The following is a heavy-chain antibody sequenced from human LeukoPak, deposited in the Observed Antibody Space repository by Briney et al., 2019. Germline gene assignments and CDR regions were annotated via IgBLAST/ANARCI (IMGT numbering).Heavy chain of an antibody. CDR1: GFAFSSYE. Sequence: GGSLRLSCAASGFAFSSYEMNWVRQAPGKGLEWVSYISSSGSTIYYADSVKGRFTISRDNAKNSLYLQMNSLRAEDTAVYYCARDPYSGSYYFDYWGQGTLVTVSS. CDR3: ARDPYSGSYYFDY. V-gene: IGHV3-48*03. J-gene: IGHJ4*02. CDR2: ISSSGSTI. D-gene: IGHD1-26*01.